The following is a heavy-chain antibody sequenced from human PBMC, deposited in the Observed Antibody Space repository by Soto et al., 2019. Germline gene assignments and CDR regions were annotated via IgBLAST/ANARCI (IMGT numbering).Heavy chain of an antibody. CDR2: IYYSRGS. Sequence: PSETLSLTCTVSGGSISNADYYWSWIRQPPGKGLEWIGYIYYSRGSFFNPSLKSRVTMSKDTSKNQFSLRLTSVTAADTAVYYCARAIVVTVGGMDVWGRGTTVTVSS. J-gene: IGHJ6*02. D-gene: IGHD5-12*01. CDR3: ARAIVVTVGGMDV. V-gene: IGHV4-30-4*01. CDR1: GGSISNADYY.